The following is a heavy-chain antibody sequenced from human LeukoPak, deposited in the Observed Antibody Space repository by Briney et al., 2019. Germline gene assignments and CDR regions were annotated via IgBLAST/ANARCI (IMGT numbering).Heavy chain of an antibody. V-gene: IGHV4-34*01. Sequence: SETLSLTCAVYGGSFSGYYWSWIRQPPGKGLEWIGEINHSGSTNYNPSLKSRVTISIDTSKNQFSLKLSSVTAADTAVYYCARGVVVDYWGQGTLVTVSS. D-gene: IGHD2-15*01. J-gene: IGHJ4*02. CDR3: ARGVVVDY. CDR1: GGSFSGYY. CDR2: INHSGST.